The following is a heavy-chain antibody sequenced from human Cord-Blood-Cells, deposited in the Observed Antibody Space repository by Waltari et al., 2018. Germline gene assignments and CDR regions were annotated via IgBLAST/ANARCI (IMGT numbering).Heavy chain of an antibody. V-gene: IGHV4-34*01. CDR1: GGSFSGYY. Sequence: QVQLQQWGAGLLKPPETLSLTCAVYGGSFSGYYWSWSRQPPGKGLEGIGEINHSGSTNYNPSLKSRVTISVDTSKNQFSLKLSSVTAADTAVYYCARGLRGLLTGVVLDYWGQGTLVTVSS. CDR3: ARGLRGLLTGVVLDY. D-gene: IGHD7-27*01. J-gene: IGHJ4*02. CDR2: INHSGST.